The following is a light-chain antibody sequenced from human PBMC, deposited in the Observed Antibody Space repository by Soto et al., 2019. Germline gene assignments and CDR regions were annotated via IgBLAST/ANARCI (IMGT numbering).Light chain of an antibody. CDR2: DVS. V-gene: IGLV2-14*01. CDR1: SSDVGGYNY. Sequence: QSALTQPASVSGSPGQSITISCTGTSSDVGGYNYVSWYQQHPGKAPKLMIYDVSNRPSGVSNRFSGSKSGNTASLTISGLQAEDKGDYYCSSYKSSSTPGVVFGGGTKLTVL. CDR3: SSYKSSSTPGVV. J-gene: IGLJ2*01.